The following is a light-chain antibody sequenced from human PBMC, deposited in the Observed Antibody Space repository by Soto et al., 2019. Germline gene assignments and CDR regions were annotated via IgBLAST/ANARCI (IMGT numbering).Light chain of an antibody. CDR2: SNN. V-gene: IGLV1-36*01. CDR1: SSNIGNNA. J-gene: IGLJ1*01. CDR3: AAWDDSLDGYV. Sequence: QSVLTQPPSVSEAPRQRVTISCSGSSSNIGNNAVNWYQQLPGQAPKIVIYSNNQRPSGVPDRFSGSKSGTSASLAISGLQSEDEADYYCAAWDDSLDGYVFGTGTKLTVL.